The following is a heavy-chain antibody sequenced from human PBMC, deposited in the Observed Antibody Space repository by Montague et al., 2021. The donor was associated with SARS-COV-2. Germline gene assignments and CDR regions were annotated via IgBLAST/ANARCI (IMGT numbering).Heavy chain of an antibody. D-gene: IGHD3-16*01. CDR1: GGSIGRYF. J-gene: IGHJ4*02. CDR2: VHDIESS. CDR3: ARVTLGGRDGRTRQYDGLDS. V-gene: IGHV4-59*01. Sequence: SETLSLTCTVSGGSIGRYFWNWIRQTPGKGLEWMGYVHDIESSIYNPSLQSRITILLDTPKNQFSLRLNAVTAADTAVCYCARVTLGGRDGRTRQYDGLDSWGQGILVTVSS.